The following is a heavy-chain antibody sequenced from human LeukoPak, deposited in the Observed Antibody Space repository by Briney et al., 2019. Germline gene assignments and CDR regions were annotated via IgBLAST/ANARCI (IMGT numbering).Heavy chain of an antibody. J-gene: IGHJ4*02. Sequence: PGGSLRLSCAASGFTFSSYWMHWVRQAPGKGLVWVSRINSDGSSTTYADSVKGRFTISRDNAKNSLYLQINSPRAEDTAIYYCARRGYYDSSGYDYWGQGTLVTVSS. V-gene: IGHV3-74*01. CDR2: INSDGSST. D-gene: IGHD3-22*01. CDR1: GFTFSSYW. CDR3: ARRGYYDSSGYDY.